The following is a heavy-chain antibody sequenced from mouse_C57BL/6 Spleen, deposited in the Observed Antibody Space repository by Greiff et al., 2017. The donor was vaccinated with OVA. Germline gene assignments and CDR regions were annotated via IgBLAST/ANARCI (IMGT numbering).Heavy chain of an antibody. V-gene: IGHV1-85*01. D-gene: IGHD1-1*01. CDR1: GYTFTSYD. J-gene: IGHJ4*01. CDR2: ISPRDGST. CDR3: ARSEATVPMDY. Sequence: QVQLKQSGPELVKPGALVKLSCKASGYTFTSYDINWVKQRPGQGLEWIGWISPRDGSTKYNEKFKGTATLTVDTSSSTAYMELHSLTSEDSAVYCCARSEATVPMDYWGQGTSVTVSS.